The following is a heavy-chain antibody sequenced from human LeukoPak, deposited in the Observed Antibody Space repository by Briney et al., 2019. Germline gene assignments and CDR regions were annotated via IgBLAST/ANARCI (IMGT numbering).Heavy chain of an antibody. CDR2: IDPSGGST. Sequence: ASVKVSCKASGYTFTSYCIHWVRQAPGQGLEWMGIIDPSGGSTSYAQKFQGRVTMTRDTSTSTVYMELSSLRSEDTAVYYCARGDTVVTPLSFFDYWGQGTLVTVSS. J-gene: IGHJ4*02. CDR3: ARGDTVVTPLSFFDY. CDR1: GYTFTSYC. D-gene: IGHD4-23*01. V-gene: IGHV1-46*01.